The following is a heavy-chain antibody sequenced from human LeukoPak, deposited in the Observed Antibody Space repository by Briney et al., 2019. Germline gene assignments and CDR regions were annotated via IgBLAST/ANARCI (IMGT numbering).Heavy chain of an antibody. V-gene: IGHV1-18*01. J-gene: IGHJ5*02. Sequence: ASVKVSCKASGYTFTSYGISWVRQAPGQGLEWMGWISGYNGNTNYAQNLQGRVTMTTDTSTSTVYMELRRLRSDDTAVYYCARVYSSSLGGWWFDPWGQGTLVTVSS. CDR2: ISGYNGNT. CDR3: ARVYSSSLGGWWFDP. D-gene: IGHD6-6*01. CDR1: GYTFTSYG.